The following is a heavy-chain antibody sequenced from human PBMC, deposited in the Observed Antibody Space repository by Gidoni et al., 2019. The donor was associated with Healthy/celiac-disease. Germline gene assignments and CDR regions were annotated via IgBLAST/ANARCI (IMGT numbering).Heavy chain of an antibody. CDR1: GYSFTSSG. J-gene: IGHJ4*02. CDR2: VSAYTGNT. V-gene: IGHV1-18*01. D-gene: IGHD2-2*01. Sequence: QVQLVQSGAEVKKPGASVKVSCKASGYSFTSSGISWVRQAPGQGLEVMGWVSAYTGNTNQAQKLQGRFTMTTDTSTSTAYMDLRILRSDDTAVYYCARDPLGYCSSTSYQGALGYWGQGTLVTVSS. CDR3: ARDPLGYCSSTSYQGALGY.